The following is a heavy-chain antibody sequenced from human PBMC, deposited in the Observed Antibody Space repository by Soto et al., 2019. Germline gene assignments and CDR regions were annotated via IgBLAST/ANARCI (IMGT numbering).Heavy chain of an antibody. V-gene: IGHV3-30*19. CDR3: AREGGFNIPDDYYYYGLDV. CDR1: GFAFRTYG. J-gene: IGHJ6*02. Sequence: QVHLVESGGGVVQPGRSLRLSCAATGFAFRTYGMHWVRRAPGKGLEWLAVISYDGSNKNHADSVQGRFTISSDNSKSTLSLQMDSLRVEDTAVYYCAREGGFNIPDDYYYYGLDVWGQGTPVTVSS. CDR2: ISYDGSNK. D-gene: IGHD3-10*01.